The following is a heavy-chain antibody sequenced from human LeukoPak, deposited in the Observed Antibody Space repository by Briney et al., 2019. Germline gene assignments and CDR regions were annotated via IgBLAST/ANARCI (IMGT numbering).Heavy chain of an antibody. J-gene: IGHJ3*02. CDR2: INPSGGST. Sequence: GASVKVSCKVSGYTLTELSMHWVRQAPGQGLEWMGIINPSGGSTSYAQKFQGRVTMTRDTSTSTVYMELSSLRSEDTAVYYCARDLYSGSFSDAFDIWGQGTMVTVSS. V-gene: IGHV1-46*01. CDR1: GYTLTELS. D-gene: IGHD1-26*01. CDR3: ARDLYSGSFSDAFDI.